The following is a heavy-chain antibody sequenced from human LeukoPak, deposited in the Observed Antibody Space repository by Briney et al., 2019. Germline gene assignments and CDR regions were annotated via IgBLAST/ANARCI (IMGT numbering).Heavy chain of an antibody. CDR3: ARGAARGKTAAMLWLMDV. V-gene: IGHV1-69*10. D-gene: IGHD5-18*01. Sequence: GASVKVSCKVSGGSFNDYAISWLRQAPGQGLEWVGGIIPVLGRPTYAQKYEGKVTITADGSTSTAYMELHSLRSEDTAVYYCARGAARGKTAAMLWLMDVWGKGTAVSVSS. CDR2: IIPVLGRP. CDR1: GGSFNDYA. J-gene: IGHJ6*03.